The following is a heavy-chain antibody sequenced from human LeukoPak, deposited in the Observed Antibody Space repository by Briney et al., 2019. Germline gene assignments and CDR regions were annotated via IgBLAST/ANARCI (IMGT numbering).Heavy chain of an antibody. CDR3: ARVEERDAFDI. V-gene: IGHV4-59*12. CDR1: GGSISSYY. J-gene: IGHJ3*02. CDR2: IYYSGST. Sequence: TSETLSLTCTVSGGSISSYYWSWIRQPPGKGLEWIGYIYYSGSTNYNPSLKSRVTISVDTSKNQFSLKLSSVTAADTAVYYCARVEERDAFDIWGQGTMVTVSS.